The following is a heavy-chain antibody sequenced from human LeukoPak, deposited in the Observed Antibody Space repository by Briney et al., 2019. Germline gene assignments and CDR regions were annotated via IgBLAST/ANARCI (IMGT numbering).Heavy chain of an antibody. CDR1: GFTFSSYA. J-gene: IGHJ4*02. V-gene: IGHV3-7*01. Sequence: GGSLRLSCAASGFTFSSYAMHWVRQAPGKGLEWVANITQDGSDKYYVDSVKGRFTISRDNAKNSLYMQMNSLRAEDTAVYYCARVSTGSGNDYLDYWGQGTLVTVSS. D-gene: IGHD2-15*01. CDR2: ITQDGSDK. CDR3: ARVSTGSGNDYLDY.